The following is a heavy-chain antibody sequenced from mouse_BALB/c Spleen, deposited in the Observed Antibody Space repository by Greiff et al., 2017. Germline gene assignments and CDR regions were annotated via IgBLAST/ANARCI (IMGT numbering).Heavy chain of an antibody. CDR1: GYTFTSYW. D-gene: IGHD2-1*01. V-gene: IGHV1-69*02. CDR2: IDPSDSYT. J-gene: IGHJ3*01. Sequence: VQLQQPGAELVKPGASVKLSCKASGYTFTSYWMHWVKQRPGQGLEWIGEIDPSDSYTNYNQKFKGKATLTVDKSSSTAYMQLSSLTSEDSAVYYCARGGGNSFAYWGQGTLVTVSA. CDR3: ARGGGNSFAY.